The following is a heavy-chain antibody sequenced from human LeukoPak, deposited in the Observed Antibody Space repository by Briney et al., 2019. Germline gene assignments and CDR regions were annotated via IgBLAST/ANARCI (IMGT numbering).Heavy chain of an antibody. CDR3: ARESGTITMVRGVIDL. V-gene: IGHV4-59*01. CDR1: GGSISSYY. CDR2: IYYSGST. J-gene: IGHJ5*02. Sequence: SETLSLTCTVSGGSISSYYWSWIRQPPGKGLVWIGYIYYSGSTNYNPSLKSRVTISVDTSKNQFSLKLSSVTAADTAVYYCARESGTITMVRGVIDLWGQGTLVTVSS. D-gene: IGHD3-10*01.